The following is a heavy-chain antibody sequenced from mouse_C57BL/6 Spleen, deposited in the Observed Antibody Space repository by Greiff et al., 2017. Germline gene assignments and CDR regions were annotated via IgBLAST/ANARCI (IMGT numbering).Heavy chain of an antibody. CDR3: ARGGYYAMDD. Sequence: QVQLQQSGAELVKPGASVKMSCKASGYTFTSYWITWVKQRPGQGLEWIGDIYPGSGSTNYNEKFKSKATLTVDTSSSTAYMQLSSLTSEDSAVYYCARGGYYAMDDWGQGTSVTVSS. V-gene: IGHV1-55*01. CDR1: GYTFTSYW. CDR2: IYPGSGST. J-gene: IGHJ4*01.